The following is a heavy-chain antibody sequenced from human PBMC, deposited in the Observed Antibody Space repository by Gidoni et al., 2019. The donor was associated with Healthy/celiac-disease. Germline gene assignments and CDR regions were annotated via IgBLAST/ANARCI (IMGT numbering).Heavy chain of an antibody. CDR1: GGTFSSYA. J-gene: IGHJ5*02. CDR3: ARDLGCTNGVCYTGYNWFDP. Sequence: QVQLVQSGAEVKKPGSSVKVSCKASGGTFSSYAISWVRQAPGQGLEWMGRIIPILGIANYAQKFQGRVTITADESTSTAYMELSSLRSEDTAVYYCARDLGCTNGVCYTGYNWFDPWGQGTLVTVSS. D-gene: IGHD2-8*01. V-gene: IGHV1-69*04. CDR2: IIPILGIA.